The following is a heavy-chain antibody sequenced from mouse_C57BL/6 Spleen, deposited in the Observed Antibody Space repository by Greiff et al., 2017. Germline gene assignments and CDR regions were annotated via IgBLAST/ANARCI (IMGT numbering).Heavy chain of an antibody. Sequence: DVKLVESGGGLVKPGGSLKLSCAASGFTFSDYGMHWVRQAPEKGLEWVAYISSGSSTIYYADTVKGRFTISRDNAKNTLFLQMTSLRSEDTAMYYCARNSITTVVATPFAYWGQGTLVTVSA. CDR2: ISSGSSTI. CDR1: GFTFSDYG. J-gene: IGHJ3*01. CDR3: ARNSITTVVATPFAY. D-gene: IGHD1-1*01. V-gene: IGHV5-17*01.